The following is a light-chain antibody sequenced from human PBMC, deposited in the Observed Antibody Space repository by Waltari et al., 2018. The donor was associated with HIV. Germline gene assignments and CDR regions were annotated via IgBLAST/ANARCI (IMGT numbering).Light chain of an antibody. CDR3: QQYYNSPLT. V-gene: IGKV4-1*01. J-gene: IGKJ1*01. CDR1: QSVLHSSNNKND. Sequence: DIVMTQSPDYLAVSLGERATINCKSSQSVLHSSNNKNDLAWYQQKPGQPPNLLIYWASTRESGVPDRFSGSGSGTEFTLTISSLQAEDVAVYYCQQYYNSPLTFGQGTKVEIK. CDR2: WAS.